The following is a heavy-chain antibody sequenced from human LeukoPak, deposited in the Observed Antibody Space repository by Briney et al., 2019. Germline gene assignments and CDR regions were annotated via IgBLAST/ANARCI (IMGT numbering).Heavy chain of an antibody. CDR1: GYTFTANY. CDR2: IKPNSGDT. V-gene: IGHV1-2*02. D-gene: IGHD2-15*01. CDR3: ARDGGYYYMDV. Sequence: ASVKVSCKASGYTFTANYMHWVQQAPGQGLEWMGWIKPNSGDTNYAQEFQGRVIVTRDTSINTAYMELSWLRSDDTAVYYCARDGGYYYMDVWGQGTTVTVSS. J-gene: IGHJ6*02.